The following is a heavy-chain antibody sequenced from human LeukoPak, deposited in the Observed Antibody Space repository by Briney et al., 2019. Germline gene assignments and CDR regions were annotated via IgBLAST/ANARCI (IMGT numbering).Heavy chain of an antibody. J-gene: IGHJ3*02. CDR3: ARDSEDIVVVVAATRSRDAFDI. D-gene: IGHD2-15*01. Sequence: PGGSLRLSCAASGFTFSSYAMGWVRQAPGKGLEWVAVISYDGSNKYYADSVKGRFTISRDNSKNTLYLQMNSLIAEDTAVYYCARDSEDIVVVVAATRSRDAFDIWGQGTMVTVSS. V-gene: IGHV3-30*04. CDR2: ISYDGSNK. CDR1: GFTFSSYA.